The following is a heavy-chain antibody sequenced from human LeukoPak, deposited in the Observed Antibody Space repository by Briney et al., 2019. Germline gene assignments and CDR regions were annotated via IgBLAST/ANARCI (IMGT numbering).Heavy chain of an antibody. D-gene: IGHD3-22*01. J-gene: IGHJ4*02. CDR2: IWYGGSNK. CDR3: ARQHTGSSDSTGYYFDS. Sequence: PGGSLRLSCAASGFTFSSYGMHWVRQTPGKGLEWVAVIWYGGSNKYYADSVNGRVTVSIDNSKNTRYVQINSLRPEGTALYYSARQHTGSSDSTGYYFDSWGQGTMVSVPS. CDR1: GFTFSSYG. V-gene: IGHV3-33*01.